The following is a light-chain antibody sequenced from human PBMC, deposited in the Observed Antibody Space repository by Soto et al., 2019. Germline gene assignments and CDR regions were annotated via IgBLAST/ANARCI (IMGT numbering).Light chain of an antibody. CDR2: SNN. J-gene: IGLJ2*01. CDR1: SSNIGSNS. V-gene: IGLV1-44*01. CDR3: AVSDDSLNGLV. Sequence: QSVLTQPPSASGTPGQTVIISCSGTSSNIGSNSVNWYQQLPGTAPKLLIFSNNQRPSGVPDRFSGSRSGTSATLPITGLQSEDEADYYCAVSDDSLNGLVFGGGTKLTVL.